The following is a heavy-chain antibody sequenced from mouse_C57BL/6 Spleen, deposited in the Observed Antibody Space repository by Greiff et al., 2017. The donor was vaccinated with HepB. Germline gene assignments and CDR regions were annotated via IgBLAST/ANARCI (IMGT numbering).Heavy chain of an antibody. D-gene: IGHD3-2*02. CDR1: GSTFTSYW. CDR2: IDPSDSET. CDR3: ARLGYLSMDY. Sequence: VQLQQPGAELVRPGSSVKLSCKASGSTFTSYWMPWVKQRPIQGLEWIGNIDPSDSETHYNQKFKDKATLTVDNSSSTAYMQLSSLTSEDSAVSYCARLGYLSMDYWGQGTTLTVSS. V-gene: IGHV1-52*01. J-gene: IGHJ2*01.